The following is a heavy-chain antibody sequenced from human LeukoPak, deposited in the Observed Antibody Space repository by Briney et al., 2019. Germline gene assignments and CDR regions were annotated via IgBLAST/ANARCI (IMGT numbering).Heavy chain of an antibody. J-gene: IGHJ4*02. CDR1: GGSISSYY. CDR3: ARSRGYSGSYLFDY. CDR2: IYYSGST. Sequence: SETLSLTCTVSGGSISSYYWSWIRQPPGKGLEWIGYIYYSGSTNYNPSLKSRVTISVDTSKDQFSLKLSSVTAADTAVYYCARSRGYSGSYLFDYWGQGTLVTVSS. V-gene: IGHV4-59*01. D-gene: IGHD1-26*01.